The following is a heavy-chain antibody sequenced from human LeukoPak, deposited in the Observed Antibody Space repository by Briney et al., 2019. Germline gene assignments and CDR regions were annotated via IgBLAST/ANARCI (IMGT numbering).Heavy chain of an antibody. Sequence: SETLSLTCTVSGYSISSGYYWGWIRQPPGKGLEWIGTIYHSGSTYYNPSLKSRVTISVDTSKNQFSLKLSSVTAADTAVYYCARVQRGNNGRTTPQNNWFDPWGQQTLVTDSS. V-gene: IGHV4-38-2*02. CDR3: ARVQRGNNGRTTPQNNWFDP. J-gene: IGHJ5*01. CDR2: IYHSGST. D-gene: IGHD5-12*01. CDR1: GYSISSGYY.